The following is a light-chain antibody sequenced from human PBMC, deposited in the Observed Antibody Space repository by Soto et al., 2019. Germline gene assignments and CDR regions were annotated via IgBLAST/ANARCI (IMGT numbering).Light chain of an antibody. Sequence: DIPMTQSPSSLSASVGDRVTILCRASQRIDTYLNWFQQKPGQAPKLLIFSASRLQSGVTSRFSGSGSGTDFTLTIRSLQPEDFATYHCQQSYSTPITFGQGTRLEIK. V-gene: IGKV1-39*01. J-gene: IGKJ5*01. CDR2: SAS. CDR3: QQSYSTPIT. CDR1: QRIDTY.